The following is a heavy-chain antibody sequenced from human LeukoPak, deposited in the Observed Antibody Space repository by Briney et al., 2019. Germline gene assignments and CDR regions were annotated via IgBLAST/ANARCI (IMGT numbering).Heavy chain of an antibody. CDR1: GGSISSYY. CDR3: ARESEDSYGSLNMDV. J-gene: IGHJ6*03. Sequence: PSETLSLTCTVSGGSISSYYWSWIRQPPGKGLEWIGYIYYSGSTNNNPSLKSRVTISVDTSKNQFSLKLSSVTAADTAVYYCARESEDSYGSLNMDVWGKGTTVTVSS. CDR2: IYYSGST. V-gene: IGHV4-59*12. D-gene: IGHD5-18*01.